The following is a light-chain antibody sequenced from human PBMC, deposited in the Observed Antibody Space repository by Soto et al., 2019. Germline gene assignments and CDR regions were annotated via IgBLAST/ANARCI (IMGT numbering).Light chain of an antibody. V-gene: IGKV2-30*01. Sequence: DGVMTQSPLSLPVILGQPASISCTSSQSLVFSDGNTYLSWVQQRPGQSPRRLIYQVSNRDSGVPDRFSGSWSDTDFTLKISRVETEDVGVYYCMQGPHWPRTFGQGTKVEIK. CDR1: QSLVFSDGNTY. CDR2: QVS. CDR3: MQGPHWPRT. J-gene: IGKJ1*01.